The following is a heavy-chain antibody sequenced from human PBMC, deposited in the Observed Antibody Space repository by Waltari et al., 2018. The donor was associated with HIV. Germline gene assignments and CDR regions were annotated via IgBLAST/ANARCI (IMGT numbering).Heavy chain of an antibody. J-gene: IGHJ4*02. CDR3: ARGAIYDRYFDN. D-gene: IGHD2-21*01. V-gene: IGHV4-61*02. CDR1: GGSVMSGSFY. CDR2: VYPTGRP. Sequence: QVQLQESGPGLVKPSQTLSLTCTVSGGSVMSGSFYWNWFRQPAGKSLEWIGRVYPTGRPTYNPSLESRVTISLATAKNHFSLELSSVTATDTAIYFCARGAIYDRYFDNWGRGTLVTVS.